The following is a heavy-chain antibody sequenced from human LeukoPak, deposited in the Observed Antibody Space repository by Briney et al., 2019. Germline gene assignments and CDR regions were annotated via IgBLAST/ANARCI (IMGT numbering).Heavy chain of an antibody. CDR1: GFTFSSYS. CDR3: ARGAPYIGRFDP. V-gene: IGHV3-48*01. D-gene: IGHD2-15*01. J-gene: IGHJ5*02. Sequence: GGSLRLSCVASGFTFSSYSMNWVRQAPGKGLEWVSYIISSSRTIHYADSVKGRFTISRDNAKNSLYLQMNSLRAEDTAVYYCARGAPYIGRFDPWGQGTLVTVSS. CDR2: IISSSRTI.